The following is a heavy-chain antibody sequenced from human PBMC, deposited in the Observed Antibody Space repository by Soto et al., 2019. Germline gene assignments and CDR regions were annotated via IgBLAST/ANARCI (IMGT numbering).Heavy chain of an antibody. CDR2: ISYDGSNK. CDR3: ARDRGIAVAGFDY. Sequence: GGSLRLSCAASGFTFSSSGMHWFRQAPGKGLDWVALISYDGSNKYYADSVKGRFTISRDNSKNTLYLQMNSLRAEDTAVYYCARDRGIAVAGFDYWGQGTLVTVSS. CDR1: GFTFSSSG. J-gene: IGHJ4*02. V-gene: IGHV3-30*03. D-gene: IGHD6-19*01.